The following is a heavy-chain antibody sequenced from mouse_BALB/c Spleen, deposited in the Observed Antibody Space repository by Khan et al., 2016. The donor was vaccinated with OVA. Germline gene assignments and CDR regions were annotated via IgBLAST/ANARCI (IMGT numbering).Heavy chain of an antibody. Sequence: QVQLKESGAELVRPGASVKLSCKASGYTFTSYWMNWVRQRPGQGLEWVGKINPSDSESHYNQMFKDKATLTVDKSSGTAYMQLSSLTSEDSAVYYCTRREKYGYDPSWFAYWGQGTLVTGAA. D-gene: IGHD2-2*01. CDR2: INPSDSES. CDR3: TRREKYGYDPSWFAY. J-gene: IGHJ3*01. V-gene: IGHV1-61*01. CDR1: GYTFTSYW.